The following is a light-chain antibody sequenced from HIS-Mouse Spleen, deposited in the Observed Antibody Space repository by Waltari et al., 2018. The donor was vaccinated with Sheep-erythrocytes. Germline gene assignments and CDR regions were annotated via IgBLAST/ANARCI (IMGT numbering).Light chain of an antibody. V-gene: IGKV1-39*01. CDR3: QQSYSTPYT. CDR1: QSISSY. J-gene: IGKJ2*01. CDR2: AAS. Sequence: DIQMTQSPSSLSASVGVRVTITCRASQSISSYLNWYQQKPGKAPKLLIYAASSLQSGVQSRFSGSGSGTDFTLTISSLQPEDFATYYCQQSYSTPYTFGQGTKLEIK.